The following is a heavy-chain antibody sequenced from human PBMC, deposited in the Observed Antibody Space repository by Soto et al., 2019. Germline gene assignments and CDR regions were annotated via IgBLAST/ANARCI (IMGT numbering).Heavy chain of an antibody. V-gene: IGHV3-30*18. CDR3: AKDLPPGYCSGGSCYLPPAIDY. J-gene: IGHJ4*02. D-gene: IGHD2-15*01. CDR1: GFTFSSYG. Sequence: GGSLRLSCAASGFTFSSYGMHWVRQAPGKGLEWVAVISYDGSNKYYADSVKGRFTISRDNSKNTLYLQMNSLRAEDTAVYYCAKDLPPGYCSGGSCYLPPAIDYWGQGTLVTVSS. CDR2: ISYDGSNK.